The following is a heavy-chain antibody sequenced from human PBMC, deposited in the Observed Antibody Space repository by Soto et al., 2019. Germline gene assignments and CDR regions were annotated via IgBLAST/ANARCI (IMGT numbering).Heavy chain of an antibody. CDR3: ARHGSFRGTPMVHFDY. V-gene: IGHV4-61*08. CDR1: GGSISSGDYY. Sequence: SETLSLTCTVSGGSISSGDYYWSWIRQPPGKGLEWIGYIYSSGSTNYNPSLKSQVTISVDTSRNQFSLNLNSVTAADTAVYYCARHGSFRGTPMVHFDYWGQGILVTVSS. J-gene: IGHJ4*02. CDR2: IYSSGST. D-gene: IGHD5-18*01.